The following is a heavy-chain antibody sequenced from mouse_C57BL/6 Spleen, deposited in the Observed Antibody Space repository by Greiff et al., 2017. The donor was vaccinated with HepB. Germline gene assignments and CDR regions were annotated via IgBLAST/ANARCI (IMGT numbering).Heavy chain of an antibody. CDR1: GYTFTSYW. D-gene: IGHD1-1*01. V-gene: IGHV1-55*01. J-gene: IGHJ2*01. CDR3: ARVDGSVLDY. Sequence: QVQLKESGAELVKPGASVKMSCKASGYTFTSYWITWVKQRPGQGLEWIGDIYPGSGSTNYNEKFKSKATLTVDTSSSTAYMQLSSLTSEDSAVYYCARVDGSVLDYWGQGTTLTVSS. CDR2: IYPGSGST.